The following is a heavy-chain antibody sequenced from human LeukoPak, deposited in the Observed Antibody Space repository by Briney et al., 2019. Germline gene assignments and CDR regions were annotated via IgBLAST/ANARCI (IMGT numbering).Heavy chain of an antibody. CDR1: GGSISGSRSY. CDR2: IYYNGDT. V-gene: IGHV4-39*07. CDR3: SREGYSCPNWFDT. J-gene: IGHJ5*02. Sequence: PSETLSLTCSVSGGSISGSRSYWGWIRQTPGKGLEWVGSIYYNGDTYYNPSFKSRVSMSVDTAKNQISLILTSVTAADTAVYYCSREGYSCPNWFDTWGQGTLVTVSS. D-gene: IGHD4-11*01.